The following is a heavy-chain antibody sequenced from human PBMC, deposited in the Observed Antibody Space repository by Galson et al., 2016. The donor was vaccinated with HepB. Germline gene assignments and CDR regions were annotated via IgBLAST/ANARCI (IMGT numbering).Heavy chain of an antibody. D-gene: IGHD1-7*01. CDR3: ARRRLTGPTDAYDS. CDR1: GFTFSSYA. V-gene: IGHV3-64*01. Sequence: SLRLSCAASGFTFSSYAMHWVRQAPGKGLEYVSAITSNGDNTYYANSVKGRFTISRDNSKNTLYLQMGSLRAEDMAVYYCARRRLTGPTDAYDSWGQGTLVTVSS. CDR2: ITSNGDNT. J-gene: IGHJ4*02.